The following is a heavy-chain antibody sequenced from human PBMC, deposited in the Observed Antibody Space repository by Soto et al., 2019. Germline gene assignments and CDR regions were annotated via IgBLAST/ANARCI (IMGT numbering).Heavy chain of an antibody. Sequence: QVQLVQSGAEVKKPGSSVKVSCKASGGTFSNYAISWVRQAPGQGLEWMGGIIPISGTAIYAQKFQGRVTIPAGESTSTAYMELSSLRSEDTAVYYCARSQGSSTSLEIYYYYYYGMDVWGQGTTVTVSS. CDR3: ARSQGSSTSLEIYYYYYYGMDV. V-gene: IGHV1-69*01. J-gene: IGHJ6*02. CDR1: GGTFSNYA. D-gene: IGHD2-2*01. CDR2: IIPISGTA.